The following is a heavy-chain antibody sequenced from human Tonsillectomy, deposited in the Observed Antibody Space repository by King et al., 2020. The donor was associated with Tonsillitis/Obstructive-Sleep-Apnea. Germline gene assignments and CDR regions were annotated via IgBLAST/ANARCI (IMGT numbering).Heavy chain of an antibody. CDR3: ARVDCSSASCYTRNSFDL. Sequence: VQLVESGAEVKKPGESLRISCKGSGYSFTNYWISWVRQMPGKGLEWMGRIDPSDSDTNYSPSFQGHVTISADKSISTAYLQWSSLKGSDTAMYYCARVDCSSASCYTRNSFDLWGQGTLVTVSS. D-gene: IGHD2-2*02. J-gene: IGHJ5*02. CDR2: IDPSDSDT. V-gene: IGHV5-10-1*03. CDR1: GYSFTNYW.